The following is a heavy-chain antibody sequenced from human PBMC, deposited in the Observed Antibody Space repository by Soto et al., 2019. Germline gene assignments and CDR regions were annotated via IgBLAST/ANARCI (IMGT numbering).Heavy chain of an antibody. J-gene: IGHJ6*03. CDR2: IIPILGIA. D-gene: IGHD3-10*01. CDR1: GGTFSSYT. V-gene: IGHV1-69*08. CDR3: AREWFGELLSYYYYYMDV. Sequence: QVQLVQSGAEVKKPGSSVKVSCKASGGTFSSYTISWVRQAPGQGLEWMGRIIPILGIANYAQKFQGRVTITADKSTSTAYRERSSLRSEDTAVYYCAREWFGELLSYYYYYMDVWGKGTTVTVSS.